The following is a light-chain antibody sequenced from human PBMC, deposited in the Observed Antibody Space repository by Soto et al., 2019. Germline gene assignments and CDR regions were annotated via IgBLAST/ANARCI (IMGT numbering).Light chain of an antibody. V-gene: IGKV1-5*03. J-gene: IGKJ2*01. CDR3: QQYNSYSYT. CDR2: EAS. Sequence: DFQMTQSPSTRSASVGDRAAITCRASQSINNGLAWYQQKPGKAPKLLIYEASNLQSGVPSRFSGSGSGTEFILTISSLQPDDFATYYCQQYNSYSYTFGQGTKLEIK. CDR1: QSINNG.